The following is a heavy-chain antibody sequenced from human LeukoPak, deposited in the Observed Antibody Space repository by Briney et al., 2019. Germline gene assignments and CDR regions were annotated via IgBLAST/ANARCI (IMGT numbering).Heavy chain of an antibody. V-gene: IGHV1-18*01. Sequence: ASVKVSCKASGYTFTSYGISWVRQAPGQGLEWMGWISAYNGNTNYAQKFQGRVTMTEDTSTDTAYMELSSLRSEDTAVYYCATDRAFQPIDAFDIWGQGTMVTVSS. D-gene: IGHD1-14*01. CDR1: GYTFTSYG. J-gene: IGHJ3*02. CDR2: ISAYNGNT. CDR3: ATDRAFQPIDAFDI.